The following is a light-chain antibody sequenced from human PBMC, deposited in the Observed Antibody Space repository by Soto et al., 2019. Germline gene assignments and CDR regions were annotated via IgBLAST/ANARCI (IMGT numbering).Light chain of an antibody. CDR1: QSVSSK. CDR3: QQYGSSIT. CDR2: GAS. V-gene: IGKV3-20*01. J-gene: IGKJ5*01. Sequence: EIAMTQSPATLSVSPGERATLSCRASQSVSSKLAWYQQKPGQAPRLLIYGASSRATGIPDRFSGSGSGTDFTLTISRLEPEDFAVYYCQQYGSSITFGQGTRLEIK.